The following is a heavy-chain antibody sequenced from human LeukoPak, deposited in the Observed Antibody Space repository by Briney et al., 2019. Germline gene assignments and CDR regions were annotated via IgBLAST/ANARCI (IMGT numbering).Heavy chain of an antibody. V-gene: IGHV1-18*01. CDR1: GYTFTGYG. Sequence: GASVKVSCKASGYTFTGYGISWVRQAPGQGLEWMGWISAYNGNTNYAQKLQGRVTMTTDTSTSTAYMELRSLRSDDTAVYYCARNAVLWFGENGIFDYWGQGTLVTVSS. CDR3: ARNAVLWFGENGIFDY. CDR2: ISAYNGNT. J-gene: IGHJ4*02. D-gene: IGHD3-10*01.